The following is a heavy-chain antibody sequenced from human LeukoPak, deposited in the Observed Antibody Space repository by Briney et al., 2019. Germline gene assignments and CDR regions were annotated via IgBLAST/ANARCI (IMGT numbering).Heavy chain of an antibody. J-gene: IGHJ4*02. CDR2: ISWNSGSI. V-gene: IGHV3-9*01. CDR1: GFTFDDHA. CDR3: AKGYCSSTSCSAFDY. D-gene: IGHD2-2*01. Sequence: GGSLRLSCAASGFTFDDHAMHWVRQAPGKGLEWVSGISWNSGSIGYADSVKGRFTISRDNAKNSLYLQMNSLRAEDTALYYCAKGYCSSTSCSAFDYWGQGTLVTVSS.